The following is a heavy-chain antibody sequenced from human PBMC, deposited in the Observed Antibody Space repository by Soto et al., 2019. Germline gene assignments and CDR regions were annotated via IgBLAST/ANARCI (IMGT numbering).Heavy chain of an antibody. Sequence: ASVKVSCKASGYTFFNYAIHWVRQAPGQRLEWLGWINVDNGNTKYSQKFQGRVSITADESTSTAYMELSSLRSEDTAVYYCARGYCTNGVCYIPDLYYYYGMDVWGQGTTVTVSS. V-gene: IGHV1-3*01. J-gene: IGHJ6*02. CDR3: ARGYCTNGVCYIPDLYYYYGMDV. CDR2: INVDNGNT. D-gene: IGHD2-8*01. CDR1: GYTFFNYA.